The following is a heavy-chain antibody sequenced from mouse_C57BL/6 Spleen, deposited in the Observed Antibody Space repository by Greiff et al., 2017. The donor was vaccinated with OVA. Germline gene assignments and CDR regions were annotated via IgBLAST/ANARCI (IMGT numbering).Heavy chain of an antibody. CDR3: ARSGITTSYAMDY. J-gene: IGHJ4*01. V-gene: IGHV1-69*01. Sequence: QVQLKQPGAELVMPGASVKLSCKASGYTFTSYWMHWVKQRPGQGLEWIGEIDPSDSYTNYNQKFKGKSTLTVDKSSSTAYMQLSSLTSEDSAVYYCARSGITTSYAMDYWGQGTSVTVSS. CDR2: IDPSDSYT. D-gene: IGHD1-1*01. CDR1: GYTFTSYW.